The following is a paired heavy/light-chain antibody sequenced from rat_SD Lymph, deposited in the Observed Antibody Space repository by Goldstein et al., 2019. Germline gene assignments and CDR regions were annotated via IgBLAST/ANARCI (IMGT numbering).Light chain of an antibody. CDR1: ESVNTG. CDR3: QQSWNDPT. V-gene: IGKV3S10*01. J-gene: IGKJ2-1*01. CDR2: GTS. Sequence: DTVLTQSPALTVSPGERVTISCRASESVNTGMHWYQQKPGQQPKLLIYGTSNLESGVPARFSGSGSGTDFTLTIDPVEADDTATYFCQQSWNDPTFGAGTKLELK.
Heavy chain of an antibody. V-gene: IGHV1-38*01. CDR2: VNPYSGGT. J-gene: IGHJ3*01. D-gene: IGHD1-7*01. CDR3: AREGYYGYNWFAY. CDR1: GYTFTDYI. Sequence: QVKLLQSGAALVKPGDSVKMSCKASGYTFTDYIIHWVKQSHGKSLEWIGYVNPYSGGTNYNEKFKSKATLTVDKSSSTAYMEFSTLTSEDSAIYYCAREGYYGYNWFAYWGQGTLVTVSS.